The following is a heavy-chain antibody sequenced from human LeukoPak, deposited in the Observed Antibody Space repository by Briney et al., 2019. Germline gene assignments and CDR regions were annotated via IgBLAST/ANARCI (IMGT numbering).Heavy chain of an antibody. D-gene: IGHD3-10*01. CDR2: INHSGST. Sequence: SETLSLTCAVYGGSFSGYYWSWIRQPPGKGLEWNGEINHSGSTNYNPSLKSRVTISVDTSKNQFSLKLSSVTAADTAVYYCARGRRVTMVRGVIDYWGQGTLVTVSS. V-gene: IGHV4-34*01. CDR3: ARGRRVTMVRGVIDY. CDR1: GGSFSGYY. J-gene: IGHJ4*02.